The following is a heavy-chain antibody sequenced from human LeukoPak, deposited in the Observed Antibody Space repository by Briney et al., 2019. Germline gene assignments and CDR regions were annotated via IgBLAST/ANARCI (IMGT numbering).Heavy chain of an antibody. CDR1: GGSISSYY. Sequence: PSETLSLTCTVFGGSISSYYWSWIRQPPGEGLEWIGYIYYSGSTNYNPSLKSRVTISVDTSKNQFSLKLSSVTAADTAVYYCAAIPQPWLVWWYFDYWGQGTLVTVSS. CDR2: IYYSGST. CDR3: AAIPQPWLVWWYFDY. D-gene: IGHD6-19*01. V-gene: IGHV4-59*08. J-gene: IGHJ4*02.